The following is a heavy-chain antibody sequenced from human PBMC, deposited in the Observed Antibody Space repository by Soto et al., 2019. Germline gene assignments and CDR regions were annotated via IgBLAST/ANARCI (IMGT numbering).Heavy chain of an antibody. Sequence: GESLKISCQGSQEIFTSNWIGWLRQMPGKGLEWMGVIYPDDSDVKYNPSFQGQVTISADKSISTAYLQWSRLRASDTAMYYCARRRPVNDGMDVWGQGTTVTVSS. V-gene: IGHV5-51*01. J-gene: IGHJ6*02. CDR2: IYPDDSDV. CDR1: QEIFTSNW. CDR3: ARRRPVNDGMDV.